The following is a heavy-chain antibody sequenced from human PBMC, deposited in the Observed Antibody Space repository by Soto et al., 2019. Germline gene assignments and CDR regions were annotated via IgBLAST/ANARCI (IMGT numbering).Heavy chain of an antibody. CDR3: ARAEIYDSSGYYNNWFDP. V-gene: IGHV4-30-2*01. J-gene: IGHJ5*02. D-gene: IGHD3-22*01. CDR1: GGSISSGGYS. Sequence: SETLSLTCAVSGGSISSGGYSWSWIRQPPGKGLEWIGYIYHSGSTYYNPSLKSRVTISVDRSKNQFSLKLSSVTAADTAVYYCARAEIYDSSGYYNNWFDPWGQGTLVTVS. CDR2: IYHSGST.